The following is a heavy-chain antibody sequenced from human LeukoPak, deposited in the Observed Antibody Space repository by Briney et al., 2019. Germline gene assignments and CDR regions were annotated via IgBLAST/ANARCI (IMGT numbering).Heavy chain of an antibody. D-gene: IGHD3-22*01. Sequence: ASVKVSCKASGYTFTSYGISWVRQAPGQGLEWMGWISAYNGNTNYAQKLQGRVTMTTDTSTSTAYMELRSLRSDDTAVYFCARVPLANYYDSSGYQYFQHWGQGTLVTVSS. V-gene: IGHV1-18*01. CDR1: GYTFTSYG. J-gene: IGHJ1*01. CDR3: ARVPLANYYDSSGYQYFQH. CDR2: ISAYNGNT.